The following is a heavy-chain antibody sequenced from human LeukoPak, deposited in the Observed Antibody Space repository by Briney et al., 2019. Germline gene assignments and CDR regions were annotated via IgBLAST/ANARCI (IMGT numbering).Heavy chain of an antibody. CDR1: GGSFSGYY. CDR3: ARTAETPRYYYYYYMDV. Sequence: SETLSLTCAVYGGSFSGYYWSWIRQPPGKGLEWIGEINHSGSTNYNPSLKSRVTISVDTSKNQFSLKLSSVTAADTAVYYCARTAETPRYYYYYYMDVWGKGTTVTVSS. J-gene: IGHJ6*03. V-gene: IGHV4-34*01. CDR2: INHSGST.